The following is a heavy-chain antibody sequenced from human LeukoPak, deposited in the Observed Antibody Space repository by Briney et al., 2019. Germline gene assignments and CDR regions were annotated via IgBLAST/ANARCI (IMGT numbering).Heavy chain of an antibody. CDR3: ARFGYSTLLDFYLDV. Sequence: GESLKISCQASGFTFTNYWIAWVRQMPGKGLEWMGIVHAGDSDARYSPSFQDQVTMSADKSISTAYLQWNSLRASDSAMYFCARFGYSTLLDFYLDVWGRGTLVAVSS. V-gene: IGHV5-51*01. J-gene: IGHJ2*01. CDR1: GFTFTNYW. CDR2: VHAGDSDA. D-gene: IGHD6-13*01.